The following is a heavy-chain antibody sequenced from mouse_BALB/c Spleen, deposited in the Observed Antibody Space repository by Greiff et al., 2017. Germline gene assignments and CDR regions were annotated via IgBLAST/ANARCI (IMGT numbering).Heavy chain of an antibody. D-gene: IGHD2-3*01. CDR1: GYSITSGYY. Sequence: VQLKESGPGLVKPSQSLSLTCSVTGYSITSGYYWNWIRQFPGNKLEWMGYISYDGSNNYNPSLKNRISITRDTSKNQFFLKLNSVTTEDTATYYCARGGGYYVGFAYWGQGTLVTVSA. CDR2: ISYDGSN. V-gene: IGHV3-6*02. CDR3: ARGGGYYVGFAY. J-gene: IGHJ3*01.